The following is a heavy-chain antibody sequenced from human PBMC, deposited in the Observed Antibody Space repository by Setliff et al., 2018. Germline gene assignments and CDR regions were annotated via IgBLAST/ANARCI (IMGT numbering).Heavy chain of an antibody. CDR1: GGSISSGGYY. CDR3: ARDEGSSYFYGMDV. CDR2: IYYSGST. D-gene: IGHD6-13*01. Sequence: PSETLSLTCTVSGGSISSGGYYWSWIRQPPGKGLEWIGYIYYSGSTNYNPSLKSRVTISVDTSKNHFSLKLSSVTAADTAVYYCARDEGSSYFYGMDVWGQGTTVTVSS. V-gene: IGHV4-61*08. J-gene: IGHJ6*02.